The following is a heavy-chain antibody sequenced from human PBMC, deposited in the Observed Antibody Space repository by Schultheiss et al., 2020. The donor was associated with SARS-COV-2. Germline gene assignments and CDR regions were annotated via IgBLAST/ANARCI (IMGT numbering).Heavy chain of an antibody. V-gene: IGHV3-53*01. Sequence: GGSLRLSCAASGFTFSSYWMSWVRQAPGKGLEWVAVIYSCGSTYYADSVKGRFTISRDNSKNTLYLQMNSLRAEDTAVYYCARAYSGSYPFDYWGQGTLVTVSS. CDR3: ARAYSGSYPFDY. D-gene: IGHD1-26*01. CDR2: IYSCGST. J-gene: IGHJ4*02. CDR1: GFTFSSYW.